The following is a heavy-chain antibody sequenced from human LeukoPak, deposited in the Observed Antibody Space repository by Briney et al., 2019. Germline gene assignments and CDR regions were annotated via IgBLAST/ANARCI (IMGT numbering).Heavy chain of an antibody. CDR1: GGSLSNYY. Sequence: SETLSLTCTVSGGSLSNYYWSWVRQPAGKGLEWIGRIYGSGITDYNASLRSRVTMSIDKSQNQFSLKSTSVTAADTAVYYCAREGPLFCGTDCFSFWGQGTLVTVSS. CDR2: IYGSGIT. D-gene: IGHD2-21*02. V-gene: IGHV4-4*07. J-gene: IGHJ4*02. CDR3: AREGPLFCGTDCFSF.